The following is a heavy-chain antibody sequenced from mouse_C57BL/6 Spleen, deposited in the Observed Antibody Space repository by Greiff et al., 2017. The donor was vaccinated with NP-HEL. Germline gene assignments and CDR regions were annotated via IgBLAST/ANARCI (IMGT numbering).Heavy chain of an antibody. V-gene: IGHV3-6*01. CDR3: ASPYGYDGAMDY. CDR1: GYPITSGYY. J-gene: IGHJ4*01. CDR2: ISYDGSN. Sequence: EVKLMESGPGLVKPSQSLSLTCSVTGYPITSGYYWNWIRQFPGNKLEWMGYISYDGSNNYNPSLKNRISITRDTSKNQFFLKLNSVTTEDTATYYCASPYGYDGAMDYWGQGTSVTVSS. D-gene: IGHD2-2*01.